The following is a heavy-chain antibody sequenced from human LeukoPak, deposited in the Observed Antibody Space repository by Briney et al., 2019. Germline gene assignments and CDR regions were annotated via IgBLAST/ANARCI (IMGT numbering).Heavy chain of an antibody. Sequence: GGSLRLSRAASGFTFSSYWMSWVRQAPGKGLEWVANIKQDGSEKYYVDSVKGRFTISRDNAKNSLYLQMNGLRAEDTAVYYCARERMVRGVINYYYGMDVWGKGTTVTVSS. D-gene: IGHD3-10*01. CDR3: ARERMVRGVINYYYGMDV. J-gene: IGHJ6*04. V-gene: IGHV3-7*03. CDR1: GFTFSSYW. CDR2: IKQDGSEK.